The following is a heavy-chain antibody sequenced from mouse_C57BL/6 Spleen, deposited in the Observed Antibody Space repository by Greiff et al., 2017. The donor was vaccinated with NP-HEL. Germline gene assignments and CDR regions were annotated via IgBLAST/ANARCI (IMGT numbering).Heavy chain of an antibody. V-gene: IGHV1-55*01. CDR1: GYTFTSYW. Sequence: QVQLKQPGAELVKPGASVKMSCKASGYTFTSYWITWVKQRPGQGLEWIGDLYPGSGSTNYNEKFKSKATLTVDTSSSTAYMQLSSRTSEDSAVYYCARSAYYGSSYHYFDYWGQGTTLTVSS. J-gene: IGHJ2*01. D-gene: IGHD1-1*01. CDR2: LYPGSGST. CDR3: ARSAYYGSSYHYFDY.